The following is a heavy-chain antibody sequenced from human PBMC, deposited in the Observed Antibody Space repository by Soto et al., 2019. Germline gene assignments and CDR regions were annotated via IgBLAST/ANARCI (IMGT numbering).Heavy chain of an antibody. CDR3: TREDSIIVPAVSDF. CDR1: GFALNNNG. J-gene: IGHJ4*02. CDR2: ISKSDYT. V-gene: IGHV3-21*01. Sequence: PRESRTLACTVDGFALNNNGIKWVRQAPGKGLEGVSTISKSDYTYDSDSVTGVFTISRDNTKNSVTLQMNTLRVEDTAVYYCTREDSIIVPAVSDFWGQGTLVTVSS. D-gene: IGHD2-2*01.